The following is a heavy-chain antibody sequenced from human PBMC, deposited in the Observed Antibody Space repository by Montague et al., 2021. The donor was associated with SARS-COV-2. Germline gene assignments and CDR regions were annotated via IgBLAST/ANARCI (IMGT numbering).Heavy chain of an antibody. Sequence: SETLSLTCTVSGGSVTSGNYHWSWIRQPPGKGLEWIGYIDYGGSPHYSPSLNSRVTISLDTSKNQLSLRLNAATAADTAVYFCATYWPGGSGRGNWGQGTLVTVSA. V-gene: IGHV4-61*01. J-gene: IGHJ4*02. CDR1: GGSVTSGNYH. CDR2: IDYGGSP. D-gene: IGHD3-10*01. CDR3: ATYWPGGSGRGN.